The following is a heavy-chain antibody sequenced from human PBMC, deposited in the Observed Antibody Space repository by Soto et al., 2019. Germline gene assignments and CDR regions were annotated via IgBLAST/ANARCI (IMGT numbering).Heavy chain of an antibody. CDR2: INPNSGGT. V-gene: IGHV1-2*04. Sequence: QVQLVQSGAEVKKPGASVKVSCKASGYTFTGYYMHWVRQAPGQGLEWMGWINPNSGGTNYAQKCQGWVTMTRDTSISTAYMELSRLRSDDTAVYYCARDRAENDAFDIWGQGTMVTVSS. CDR1: GYTFTGYY. CDR3: ARDRAENDAFDI. J-gene: IGHJ3*02. D-gene: IGHD3-10*01.